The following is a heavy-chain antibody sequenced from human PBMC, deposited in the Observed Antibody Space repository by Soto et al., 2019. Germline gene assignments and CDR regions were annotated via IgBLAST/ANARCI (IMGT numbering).Heavy chain of an antibody. CDR3: ARDIVLMVYAIYYFDY. D-gene: IGHD2-8*01. Sequence: GGSLRLSCAASGFTFSSYWMSWVRQAPGKGLEWVANIKQDGSEKYYVDSVKGRFTISRDNAKNSLYLQMNSLRAEDTAVYYCARDIVLMVYAIYYFDYWGQGTLVTVSS. V-gene: IGHV3-7*01. CDR1: GFTFSSYW. CDR2: IKQDGSEK. J-gene: IGHJ4*02.